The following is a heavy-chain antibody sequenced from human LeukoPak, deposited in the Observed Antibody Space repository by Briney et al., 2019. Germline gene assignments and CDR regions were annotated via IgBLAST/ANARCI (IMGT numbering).Heavy chain of an antibody. CDR1: GYTFTRYY. J-gene: IGHJ4*02. CDR3: ARGAVVPAAIDY. D-gene: IGHD2-2*01. Sequence: GASVKVSCKASGYTFTRYYMHWVRQAPGQGLEWMGMINTNDGTTSYAQKFQGRVTMTRDTSTSTVYMELTSLRSEDAAVYYCARGAVVPAAIDYWGQGTLVTVSS. V-gene: IGHV1-46*01. CDR2: INTNDGTT.